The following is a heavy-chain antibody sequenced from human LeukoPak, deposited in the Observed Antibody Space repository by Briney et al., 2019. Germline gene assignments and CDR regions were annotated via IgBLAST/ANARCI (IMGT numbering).Heavy chain of an antibody. CDR3: TRDWGPNSGDFHYDAFDV. CDR1: GYTLTELS. D-gene: IGHD1-26*01. V-gene: IGHV1-2*02. Sequence: ASVKVSCKVSGYTLTELSMHWVRQAPGQGLEWMGWIRPNSGDTRYAEKFQGRVTMTRDTSIRTAYMELSRLTSDDTAVYYCTRDWGPNSGDFHYDAFDVWGQGTTVTVSS. J-gene: IGHJ3*01. CDR2: IRPNSGDT.